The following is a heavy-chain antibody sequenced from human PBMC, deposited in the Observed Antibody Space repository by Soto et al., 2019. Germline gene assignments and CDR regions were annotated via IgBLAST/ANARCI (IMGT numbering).Heavy chain of an antibody. V-gene: IGHV4-39*01. Sequence: PSETLSLTCSVSGASINNFAYYWGWIRQPPGKGLEWIGTVYYNENTYYNPSLKSRVAISVDTAKNQFSLNLGSVTAADTAIYFCARRERYYGSPGWFDPWGQGTLVTVSS. J-gene: IGHJ5*01. CDR1: GASINNFAYY. CDR3: ARRERYYGSPGWFDP. D-gene: IGHD3-10*01. CDR2: VYYNENT.